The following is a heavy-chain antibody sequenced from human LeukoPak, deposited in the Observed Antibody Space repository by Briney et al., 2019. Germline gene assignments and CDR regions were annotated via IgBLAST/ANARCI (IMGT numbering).Heavy chain of an antibody. CDR3: TRPAVGAVAGRDV. V-gene: IGHV3-73*01. Sequence: GRSLRLSCAASGFTFSGSAMHWVRQASGKGLEWVGRIRSKANSYATAYAASVKGRFTISRDDSKNTAYLQMNSLKTEDTAVYYCTRPAVGAVAGRDVWGKGTTVTVSS. CDR2: IRSKANSYAT. CDR1: GFTFSGSA. J-gene: IGHJ6*04. D-gene: IGHD6-19*01.